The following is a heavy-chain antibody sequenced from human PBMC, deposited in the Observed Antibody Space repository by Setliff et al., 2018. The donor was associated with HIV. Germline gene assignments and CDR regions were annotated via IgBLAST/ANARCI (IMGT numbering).Heavy chain of an antibody. CDR2: ISYDRSNK. CDR3: ARGTPRLTYPLLPFDY. CDR1: GFTFSSYA. J-gene: IGHJ4*02. Sequence: GGSLRLSCAASGFTFSSYAMHWVRQAPGKGLEWVAVISYDRSNKYYADSVKGRFTISRDNSKNTLYLQMNSLRAEDTAVYYCARGTPRLTYPLLPFDYWGQGTLVTVSS. V-gene: IGHV3-30*04. D-gene: IGHD3-9*01.